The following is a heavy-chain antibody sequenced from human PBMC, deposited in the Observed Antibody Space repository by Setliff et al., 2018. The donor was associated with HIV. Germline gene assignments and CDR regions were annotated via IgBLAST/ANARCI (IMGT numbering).Heavy chain of an antibody. V-gene: IGHV3-7*01. D-gene: IGHD3-10*01. CDR1: RFDFNNYW. CDR2: IGQDGSEK. Sequence: ASVKVSCAASRFDFNNYWMCWVRQAPGKGLEWVANIGQDGSEKNYVDSVKGRFTISRDNAKNSMDLQMNSLRAEDTAIYYCARKLRPGHGVDVWGQGTTVTVSS. CDR3: ARKLRPGHGVDV. J-gene: IGHJ6*02.